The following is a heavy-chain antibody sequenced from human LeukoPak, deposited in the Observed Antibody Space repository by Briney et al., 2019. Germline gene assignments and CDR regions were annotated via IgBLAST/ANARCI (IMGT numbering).Heavy chain of an antibody. Sequence: GGSLRLSCAASGFTVSSNYMSWVRQAPGKGLEWVSVIYSGGSTYYADSVKGRFTISRDNSKNTLYLQMSSLRAEDTAVYYCARALDEDAFDIWGQGTMVTVSS. CDR3: ARALDEDAFDI. CDR2: IYSGGST. D-gene: IGHD1-1*01. J-gene: IGHJ3*02. V-gene: IGHV3-66*01. CDR1: GFTVSSNY.